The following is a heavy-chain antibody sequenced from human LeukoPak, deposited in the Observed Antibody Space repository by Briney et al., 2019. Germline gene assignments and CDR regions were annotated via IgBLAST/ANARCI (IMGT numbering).Heavy chain of an antibody. Sequence: GRSLRLSCAASGFTFSSYAMHWVRQAPGKGLEWVAVISYDGSNKYYADSVKGRFTISRDNSKNTLYLQMNSLRAEDTAVYYCGRYFDYWGQGTLVTVSS. CDR3: GRYFDY. J-gene: IGHJ4*02. V-gene: IGHV3-30*04. CDR2: ISYDGSNK. CDR1: GFTFSSYA.